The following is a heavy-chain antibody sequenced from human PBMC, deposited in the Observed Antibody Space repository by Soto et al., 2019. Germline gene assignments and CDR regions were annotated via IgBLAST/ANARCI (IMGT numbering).Heavy chain of an antibody. J-gene: IGHJ6*02. CDR1: GYTFTSYG. Sequence: GPSVKVSCKASGYTFTSYGISWVRQAPGQGLEWMGWISAYNGNTNYAQKLQGRVTMTTDTSTSTAYMELRSLRSDDTAVYYCARGGYCSSTSCYTHRHYYYGMDVWGQGTTVTVSS. CDR3: ARGGYCSSTSCYTHRHYYYGMDV. CDR2: ISAYNGNT. V-gene: IGHV1-18*04. D-gene: IGHD2-2*02.